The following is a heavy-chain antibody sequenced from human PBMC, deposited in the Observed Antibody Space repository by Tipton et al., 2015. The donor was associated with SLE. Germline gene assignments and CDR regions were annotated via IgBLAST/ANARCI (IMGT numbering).Heavy chain of an antibody. D-gene: IGHD1-26*01. CDR3: ARGGGSYYDY. CDR1: GGSISGYY. V-gene: IGHV4-4*07. Sequence: TLSLTCTVSGGSISGYYWSWIRQPAGKGLEWIGRVYSSGSTIYNPSIKSRITLSLDTSKNQFSLRVNSVTAADTAVYYCARGGGSYYDYWGQGILVTVSS. CDR2: VYSSGST. J-gene: IGHJ4*02.